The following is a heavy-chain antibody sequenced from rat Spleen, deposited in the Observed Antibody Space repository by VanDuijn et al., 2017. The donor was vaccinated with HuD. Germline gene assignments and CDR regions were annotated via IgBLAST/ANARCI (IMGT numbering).Heavy chain of an antibody. D-gene: IGHD1-10*01. CDR3: ARTTSH. CDR1: GFTFSSFP. Sequence: EVQLVESGGGLVQTGRSMKLSCAASGFTFSSFPMAWVRQAPTKGLEWVASISTGGGNTYYRDSVKGRFTISRDNAKSTLYLQMDSLRSEDTATYYCARTTSHWGQGVMVTVSS. V-gene: IGHV5-46*01. CDR2: ISTGGGNT. J-gene: IGHJ2*01.